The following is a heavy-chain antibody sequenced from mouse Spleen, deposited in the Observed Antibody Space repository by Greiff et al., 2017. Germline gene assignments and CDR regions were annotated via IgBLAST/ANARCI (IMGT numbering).Heavy chain of an antibody. J-gene: IGHJ4*01. CDR3: AREGDRMDY. V-gene: IGHV1-82*01. D-gene: IGHD3-3*01. CDR2: IYPGDGDT. CDR1: GYAFSSSW. Sequence: VKLMESGPELVKPGASVKISCKASGYAFSSSWMNWVKQRPGQGLEWIGRIYPGDGDTNYNGKFKGKATLTADKSSSTAYMQLSSLTSVDSAVYFCAREGDRMDYWGQGTSVTVSS.